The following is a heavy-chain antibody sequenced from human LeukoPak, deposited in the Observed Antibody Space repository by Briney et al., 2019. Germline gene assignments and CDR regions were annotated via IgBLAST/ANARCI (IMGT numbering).Heavy chain of an antibody. J-gene: IGHJ6*03. CDR2: MNPNSGNT. CDR3: ARGPEYSSSWFGRFNYYYYMDV. V-gene: IGHV1-8*02. D-gene: IGHD6-13*01. CDR1: GYTFTGYY. Sequence: ASVKVSCKASGYTFTGYYMHWVRQAPGQGLEWMGWMNPNSGNTGYAQKFQGRVTMTRNTSISTAYMELSSLRSEDTAVYYCARGPEYSSSWFGRFNYYYYMDVWGKGTTVTVSS.